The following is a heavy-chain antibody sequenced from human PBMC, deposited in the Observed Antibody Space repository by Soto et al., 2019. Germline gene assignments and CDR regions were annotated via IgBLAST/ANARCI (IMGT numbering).Heavy chain of an antibody. Sequence: SLKISCVASGFTFEDHAMHWVRQGPGKGLEWVSGISWNSDIIVYADSVKGRFTMSRDNVKNSLYLQMSSLRSEDTAAYYCVRDMGHYDFWDNHERGLDVWGQGTTVTVSS. CDR1: GFTFEDHA. CDR2: ISWNSDII. V-gene: IGHV3-9*01. CDR3: VRDMGHYDFWDNHERGLDV. D-gene: IGHD3-3*01. J-gene: IGHJ6*02.